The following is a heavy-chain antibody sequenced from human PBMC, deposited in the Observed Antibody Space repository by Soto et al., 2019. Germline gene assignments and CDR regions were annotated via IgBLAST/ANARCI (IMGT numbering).Heavy chain of an antibody. J-gene: IGHJ4*02. CDR1: GFTFSSYG. D-gene: IGHD2-2*01. CDR2: ISYDGSNK. CDR3: AKDLAAMFRNELQFDY. Sequence: GGSLRLSCAASGFTFSSYGMHWVRQAPGKGLEWVAVISYDGSNKYYADSVKGRFTISRDNSKNTLYLQMNSLRAEDTAVYYCAKDLAAMFRNELQFDYWGQGTLVTVSS. V-gene: IGHV3-30*18.